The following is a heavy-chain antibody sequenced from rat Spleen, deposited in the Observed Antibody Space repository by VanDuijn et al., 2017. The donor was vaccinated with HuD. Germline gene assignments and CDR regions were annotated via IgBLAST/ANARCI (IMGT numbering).Heavy chain of an antibody. J-gene: IGHJ4*01. D-gene: IGHD1-11*01. V-gene: IGHV5-25*01. CDR1: GFTFSNYY. CDR3: TRHYGGYSEYVMDA. CDR2: ISSHGDNT. Sequence: EVQLVESGGGLVQPGRSLKLSCAASGFTFSNYYMAWVRQAPTKGLEWVASISSHGDNTYYRASVKGRLTISRDNERNTLYLQMDSLRSEDTATYYCTRHYGGYSEYVMDAWGQGASVTVSS.